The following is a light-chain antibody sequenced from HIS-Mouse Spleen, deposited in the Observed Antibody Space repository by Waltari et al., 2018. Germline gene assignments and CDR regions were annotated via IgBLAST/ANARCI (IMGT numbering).Light chain of an antibody. Sequence: SYELTQPPSVSVSPGQTARITCSGDALPKQSAHWYQPNPGQAPGLVIYKDSERPSGIPERFSGSSSGTTVTLTISGVQAEDEADYYCQSADSSGTWVFGGGTKLTVL. CDR3: QSADSSGTWV. CDR1: ALPKQS. CDR2: KDS. J-gene: IGLJ3*02. V-gene: IGLV3-25*03.